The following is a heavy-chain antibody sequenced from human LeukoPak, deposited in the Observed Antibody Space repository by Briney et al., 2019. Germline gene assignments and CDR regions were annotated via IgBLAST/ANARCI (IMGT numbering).Heavy chain of an antibody. CDR3: AGTRRYCSGGSCYNWFDP. J-gene: IGHJ5*02. CDR2: IYTSGGT. Sequence: PSQTLSLTCTVSGGSISSDIYYWSWIRQPAGKGLEWIGRIYTSGGTNYNPSLKSRVTISVDTSKNQFSLKLSSVTAADTAVYYCAGTRRYCSGGSCYNWFDPWGQGTLVIVSS. CDR1: GGSISSDIYY. D-gene: IGHD2-15*01. V-gene: IGHV4-61*02.